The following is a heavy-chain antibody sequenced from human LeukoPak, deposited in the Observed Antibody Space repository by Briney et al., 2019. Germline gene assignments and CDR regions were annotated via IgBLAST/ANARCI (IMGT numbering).Heavy chain of an antibody. CDR2: IMPNGETR. CDR1: GFSFSNYV. V-gene: IGHV3-64*01. J-gene: IGHJ3*02. Sequence: GGSLRLSCAASGFSFSNYVMHWVRQAPGKGLEYVSAIMPNGETRGYANSMKGRFTITRDNSKNTLYLQMGSLRAEDMAIYYCARDRDGGFAFDIWGQGTLVTVSS. D-gene: IGHD2-15*01. CDR3: ARDRDGGFAFDI.